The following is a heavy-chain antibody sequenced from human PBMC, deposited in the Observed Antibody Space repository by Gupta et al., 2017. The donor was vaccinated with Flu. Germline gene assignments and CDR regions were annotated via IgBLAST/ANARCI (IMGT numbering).Heavy chain of an antibody. V-gene: IGHV4-34*01. Sequence: QVQLQQWGAGLLKPSETLSLTCAVYGGSFSGYHWSWIRQPPGKGLEWIGEINHSGRTNYNPSLKSRVTISVDTSKNQFSLKLSSVTAADTAVYYCASFRRETDPPSTYDSSGYHLLRDAFDIWGQGTMVTVSS. CDR2: INHSGRT. J-gene: IGHJ3*02. D-gene: IGHD3-22*01. CDR1: GGSFSGYH. CDR3: ASFRRETDPPSTYDSSGYHLLRDAFDI.